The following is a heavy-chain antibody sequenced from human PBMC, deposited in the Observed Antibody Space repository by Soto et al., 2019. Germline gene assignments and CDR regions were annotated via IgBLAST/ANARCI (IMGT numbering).Heavy chain of an antibody. CDR2: INHSGST. D-gene: IGHD3-22*01. Sequence: QVQLQQWGAGLLKPSETLSLTCAVYGGSFSGYYWSWIRQPPGKGLEWIGEINHSGSTNYNPSLKSRVTISVDTSKNQFSLKLSSVTAADTAVYYCARGWVLLYYYYMDVWGKGTTVTVSS. V-gene: IGHV4-34*01. J-gene: IGHJ6*03. CDR3: ARGWVLLYYYYMDV. CDR1: GGSFSGYY.